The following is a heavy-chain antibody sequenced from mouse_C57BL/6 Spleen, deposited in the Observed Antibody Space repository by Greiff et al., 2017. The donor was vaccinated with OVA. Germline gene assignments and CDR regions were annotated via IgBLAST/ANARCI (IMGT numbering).Heavy chain of an antibody. D-gene: IGHD2-3*01. CDR3: ARRYDADY. CDR2: ISGGGGNT. J-gene: IGHJ2*01. Sequence: EVQLVESGGGLVKPGGSLKLSCAASGFTFSSYTMSWVRQTPEKRLEWVATISGGGGNTYYPDSVKGRFTISRDNAKNTLYLQMSSLRSEDTALYYCARRYDADYWGQGTTLTVSS. CDR1: GFTFSSYT. V-gene: IGHV5-9*01.